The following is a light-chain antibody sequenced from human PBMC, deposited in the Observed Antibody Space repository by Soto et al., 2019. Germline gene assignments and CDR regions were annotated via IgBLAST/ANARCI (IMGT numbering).Light chain of an antibody. Sequence: DIQMTQSPSTLSASVGDRVTITCRASQSISSWLAWYQQKPGKAPKLLIYKASSSESGVPSRFSGSRSGTEFTLTISSLQPDDSATYYCQQYKSGWTFGQGTKVEIK. V-gene: IGKV1-5*03. CDR1: QSISSW. CDR3: QQYKSGWT. J-gene: IGKJ1*01. CDR2: KAS.